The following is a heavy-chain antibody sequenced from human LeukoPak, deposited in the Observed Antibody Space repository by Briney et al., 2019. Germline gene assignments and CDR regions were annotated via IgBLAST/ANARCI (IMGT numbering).Heavy chain of an antibody. Sequence: SQTLSLTCAVSGGSISSGGYSWSWIRQPPGKGLEWIGYIYHSGSTYYNPSLKSRVTISVDRSKNQFSLKLSSVTAADTAVYYCARVRVGATGGYFDYWGQGTLVTVSS. J-gene: IGHJ4*02. CDR3: ARVRVGATGGYFDY. CDR1: GGSISSGGYS. D-gene: IGHD1-26*01. CDR2: IYHSGST. V-gene: IGHV4-30-2*01.